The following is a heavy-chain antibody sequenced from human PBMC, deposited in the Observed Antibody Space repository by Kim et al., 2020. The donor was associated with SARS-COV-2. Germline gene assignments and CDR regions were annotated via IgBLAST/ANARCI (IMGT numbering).Heavy chain of an antibody. J-gene: IGHJ6*02. CDR3: ARGVLWFGEYYYGMDV. Sequence: LKSRVTISVDTSKNQFSLKLSSVTAADTAVYYCARGVLWFGEYYYGMDVWGQGTTVTVSS. D-gene: IGHD3-10*01. V-gene: IGHV4-34*01.